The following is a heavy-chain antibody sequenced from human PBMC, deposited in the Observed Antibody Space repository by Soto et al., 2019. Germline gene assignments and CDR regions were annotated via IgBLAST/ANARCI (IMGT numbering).Heavy chain of an antibody. V-gene: IGHV3-21*01. CDR2: ISSSSYI. CDR3: ARDQLYYNDISGRPLNAFDV. Sequence: GGSLRLSCAASGFSFTTYGMIWVRRAPGKGLEWVSSISSSSYIYYADSVKGRFTISRDNAKNSLYLQMNSLRAEDTAVYYCARDQLYYNDISGRPLNAFDVWGQGIMVTVS. D-gene: IGHD3-22*01. CDR1: GFSFTTYG. J-gene: IGHJ3*01.